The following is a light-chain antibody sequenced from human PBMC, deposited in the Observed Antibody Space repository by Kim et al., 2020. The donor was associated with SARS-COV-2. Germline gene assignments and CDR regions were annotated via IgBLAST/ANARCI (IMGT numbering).Light chain of an antibody. CDR1: PSVRSS. CDR3: QQYNNWPPYT. V-gene: IGKV3-15*01. Sequence: PPRETPTPSATASPSVRSSLAWYQQKPGQAPRLLIYRASTRATGIPARFSGSGSGTEFTLTISSLQSEDFAVYYCQQYNNWPPYTFGQGTKLEI. CDR2: RAS. J-gene: IGKJ2*01.